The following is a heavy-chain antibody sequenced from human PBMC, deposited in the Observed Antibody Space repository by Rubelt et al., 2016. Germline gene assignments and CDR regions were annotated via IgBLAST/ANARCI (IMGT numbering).Heavy chain of an antibody. CDR3: ARISRNGYYFDY. CDR2: LDWDDDK. J-gene: IGHJ4*02. CDR1: GFSLRTSGMC. V-gene: IGHV2-70*15. D-gene: IGHD1-1*01. Sequence: QVTLRESGPALVKPTQTLTLTCTFSGFSLRTSGMCVSWIRQPPGKALEWLARLDWDDDKYYSPSLKTRLTISKDTSKNQVDLTMTNMDPVDTATYYCARISRNGYYFDYWGQGTLVTVSS.